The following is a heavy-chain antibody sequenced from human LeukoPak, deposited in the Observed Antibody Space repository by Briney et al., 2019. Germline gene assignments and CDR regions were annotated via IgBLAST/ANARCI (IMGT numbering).Heavy chain of an antibody. V-gene: IGHV3-30-3*01. D-gene: IGHD5-24*01. CDR3: ARGSRDGYNFDY. CDR1: GFTFSSYA. Sequence: GRPLRLSCAASGFTFSSYAMHWVRQAPGKGLEWVAVISYDGSNKYYADSVKGRFTISRDNSKNTLYLQMNSLRAEDTAVYYCARGSRDGYNFDYWGQGTLVTVSS. CDR2: ISYDGSNK. J-gene: IGHJ4*02.